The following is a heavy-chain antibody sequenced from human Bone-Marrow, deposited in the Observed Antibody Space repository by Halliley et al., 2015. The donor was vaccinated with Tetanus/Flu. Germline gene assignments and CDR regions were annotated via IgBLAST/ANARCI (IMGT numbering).Heavy chain of an antibody. CDR3: TTAHADSYDRSGVHYSDVDV. CDR1: GFTFRKAW. D-gene: IGHD3-22*01. J-gene: IGHJ6*02. CDR2: VKTQSEGATT. V-gene: IGHV3-15*01. Sequence: SLRLSCAASGFTFRKAWMSWVRQAPGKGLEWVGRVKTQSEGATTDYAAPVKGRFSISRDDSTDTLYLQLSSLRTEDTDVYFCTTAHADSYDRSGVHYSDVDVWGQGTTFTVPS.